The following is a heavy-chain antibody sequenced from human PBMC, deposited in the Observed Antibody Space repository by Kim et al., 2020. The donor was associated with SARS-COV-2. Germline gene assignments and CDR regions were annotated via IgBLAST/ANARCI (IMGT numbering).Heavy chain of an antibody. Sequence: SETLSLTCTVSGGSISSYYWSWIRQPPGKGLEWIGYIYYSGSTNYNPSLKSRVTISVDTSKNQFSLKLSSVTAADTAVYYCARVVDSSGNDYWGQGTLVTVSS. D-gene: IGHD6-19*01. CDR3: ARVVDSSGNDY. CDR2: IYYSGST. J-gene: IGHJ4*02. CDR1: GGSISSYY. V-gene: IGHV4-59*01.